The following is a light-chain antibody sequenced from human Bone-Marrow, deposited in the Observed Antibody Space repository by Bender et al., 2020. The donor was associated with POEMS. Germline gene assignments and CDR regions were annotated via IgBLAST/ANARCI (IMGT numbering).Light chain of an antibody. CDR3: QSGDTTTVV. J-gene: IGLJ2*01. Sequence: SYEVTQAPSVSVSPGQTARITCSGDALPKQYTYWYQLRPGQAPVLLIYKDTERPSGIPERFSGSTSGTTVTLTISGVQAEDEADYYCQSGDTTTVVFGGGTKLTVL. CDR2: KDT. CDR1: ALPKQY. V-gene: IGLV3-25*03.